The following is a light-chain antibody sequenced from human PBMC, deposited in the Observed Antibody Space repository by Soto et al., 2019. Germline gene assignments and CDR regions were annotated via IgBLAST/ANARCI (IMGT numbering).Light chain of an antibody. CDR2: EVT. V-gene: IGLV2-8*01. CDR3: SSYGGTNNVV. CDR1: SSDVGGYKY. Sequence: QSALTQPPSASGSPGQSVTISCTGTSSDVGGYKYVSWYQHHPGKAPKVVIYEVTKRPSGVPDRFSGSQSGNTASLTVSGFQAEDEADYYCSSYGGTNNVVFGGGTKLTVL. J-gene: IGLJ2*01.